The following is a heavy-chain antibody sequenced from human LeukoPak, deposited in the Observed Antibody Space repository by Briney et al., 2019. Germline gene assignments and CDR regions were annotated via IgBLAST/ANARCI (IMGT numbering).Heavy chain of an antibody. CDR2: IYPGDSDT. CDR3: ARHAYCSSTSCYPYY. D-gene: IGHD2-2*01. J-gene: IGHJ4*02. CDR1: GYSFTSYW. Sequence: GESLKIPCKGSGYSFTSYWIGWVRQMPGKGLEWMGIIYPGDSDTRYSPSFQGQVTISADKSISTAYLQWSSLKASDTAMYYCARHAYCSSTSCYPYYWGQGTLVTVSS. V-gene: IGHV5-51*01.